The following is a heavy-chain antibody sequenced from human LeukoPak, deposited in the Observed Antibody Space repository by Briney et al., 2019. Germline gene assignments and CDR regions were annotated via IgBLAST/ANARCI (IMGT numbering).Heavy chain of an antibody. Sequence: GGSLRLSCAASGFTFSDYYMSWIRQAPGKGLEWVSYISSSGSTIYYADSVKGRFTISRDNAKNSLYLQMNSLRAEDTAVYYSARAPIDFWSGYYVYYFDYWGQGTLVTVSS. J-gene: IGHJ4*02. CDR1: GFTFSDYY. D-gene: IGHD3-3*01. CDR2: ISSSGSTI. CDR3: ARAPIDFWSGYYVYYFDY. V-gene: IGHV3-11*04.